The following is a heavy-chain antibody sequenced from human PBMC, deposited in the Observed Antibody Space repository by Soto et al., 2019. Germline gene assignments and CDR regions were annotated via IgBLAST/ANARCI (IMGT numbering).Heavy chain of an antibody. J-gene: IGHJ2*01. CDR3: AKVGELTGDSSWYFDL. Sequence: GVSLRLSCAASGFTFSSYAMSWVRQAPGKGLEWVSAISGSGGSTYYADSVKGRFTISRDNSKNTLYLQMNSLRAEDTAVYYCAKVGELTGDSSWYFDLWGRGTLVTVSS. CDR1: GFTFSSYA. CDR2: ISGSGGST. D-gene: IGHD7-27*01. V-gene: IGHV3-23*01.